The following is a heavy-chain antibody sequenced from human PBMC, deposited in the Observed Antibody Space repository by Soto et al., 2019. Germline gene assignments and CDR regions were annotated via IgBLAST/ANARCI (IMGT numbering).Heavy chain of an antibody. V-gene: IGHV4-59*01. J-gene: IGHJ4*02. D-gene: IGHD3-3*01. CDR1: GGSISSYY. CDR3: AKDPAYDFWSGYPFPFDY. Sequence: SETLSLTCTVSGGSISSYYWSWIRQPPGKGLEWTGYIYYSGSTNYNPSLKSRVTISVDTSKNQFSLRLSSVTAADTAVYYCAKDPAYDFWSGYPFPFDYWGQGTLVTVSS. CDR2: IYYSGST.